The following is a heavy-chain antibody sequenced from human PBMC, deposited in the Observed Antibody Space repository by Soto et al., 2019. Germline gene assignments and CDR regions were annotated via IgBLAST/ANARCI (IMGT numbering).Heavy chain of an antibody. CDR1: GGSFSCYY. D-gene: IGHD5-18*01. CDR3: ARTFMDTRGYSYGYGP. V-gene: IGHV4-34*01. CDR2: INHSGST. J-gene: IGHJ4*02. Sequence: PSETLSLTCAVYGGSFSCYYWIWIRQPPGKGLEWIGEINHSGSTNYNPSLKSRVTISVDTSKNQFSLKLSSVTAADTAVYYCARTFMDTRGYSYGYGPWGQGTLVTVSS.